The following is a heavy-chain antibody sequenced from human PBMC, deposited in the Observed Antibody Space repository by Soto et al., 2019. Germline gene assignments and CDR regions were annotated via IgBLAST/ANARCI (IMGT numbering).Heavy chain of an antibody. J-gene: IGHJ4*02. V-gene: IGHV1-18*01. CDR1: GYTFTTYG. CDR3: ARDWSGY. D-gene: IGHD3-3*01. Sequence: QVQLVQSGAEVKEPGASVKVSCKASGYTFTTYGISWVRQAPGQGLEWMGWISADNGNTNYAQKFQDRVTMTTDTSTSTDYRELRSLRSDDTAVYYCARDWSGYWGQGTLVTVSS. CDR2: ISADNGNT.